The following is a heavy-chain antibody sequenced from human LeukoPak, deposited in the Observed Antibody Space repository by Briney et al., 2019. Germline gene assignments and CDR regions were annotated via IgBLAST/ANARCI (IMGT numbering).Heavy chain of an antibody. CDR1: GGSISSGDYY. D-gene: IGHD2-2*01. Sequence: SETLSLTCTVSGGSISSGDYYWSWLRQPPGKGLEWIGYMSYSGSTYYNPSLKSQLTISIDSYKNQFSLKLSSVTAADTAVYYCARVCSTTSCFGTFDYWGQGTLVTVSS. CDR3: ARVCSTTSCFGTFDY. CDR2: MSYSGST. V-gene: IGHV4-30-4*01. J-gene: IGHJ4*02.